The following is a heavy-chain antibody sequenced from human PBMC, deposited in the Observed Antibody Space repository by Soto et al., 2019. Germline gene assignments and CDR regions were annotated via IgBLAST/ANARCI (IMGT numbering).Heavy chain of an antibody. Sequence: EVQLLESGGGLVQPGGSLRLSCAASGFTFSTHAMTWVRLAPGEGLERVSTVGGSDERTYYRDSVKGRFTISRDNSKNMVHLQLNSLRAEDTAVYYCVKDWSGNNCPCMDVWGQGTTVTVSS. D-gene: IGHD3-3*01. CDR2: VGGSDERT. J-gene: IGHJ6*02. V-gene: IGHV3-23*01. CDR3: VKDWSGNNCPCMDV. CDR1: GFTFSTHA.